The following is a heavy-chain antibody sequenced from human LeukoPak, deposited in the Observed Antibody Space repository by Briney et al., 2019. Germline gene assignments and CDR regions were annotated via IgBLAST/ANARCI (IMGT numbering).Heavy chain of an antibody. D-gene: IGHD1-26*01. Sequence: SETLSLTCTVSGGSISSGGYYWSWIRQPPGKGLEWVGEINHSGSTNYNPSLKSRVTISVDTSKNQFSLKLSSVTAADTAVYYCARGGGIYGLWGYWGQGTLVTVSS. CDR3: ARGGGIYGLWGY. V-gene: IGHV4-39*07. CDR2: INHSGST. J-gene: IGHJ4*02. CDR1: GGSISSGGYY.